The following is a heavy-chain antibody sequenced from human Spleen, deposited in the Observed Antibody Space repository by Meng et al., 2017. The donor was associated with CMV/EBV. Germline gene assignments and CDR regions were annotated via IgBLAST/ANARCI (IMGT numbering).Heavy chain of an antibody. CDR1: GYTFTGYY. D-gene: IGHD1-7*01. V-gene: IGHV1-45*02. J-gene: IGHJ4*02. CDR3: ASGAGTTSVSHFDY. Sequence: SVKVSCKASGYTFTGYYMHWVRQAPGQALEWMGWITPFNGNTNYAQKFQDRVTITRDRSMSTAYMELSSLRSEDTAMYYCASGAGTTSVSHFDYWGQGTLVTVSS. CDR2: ITPFNGNT.